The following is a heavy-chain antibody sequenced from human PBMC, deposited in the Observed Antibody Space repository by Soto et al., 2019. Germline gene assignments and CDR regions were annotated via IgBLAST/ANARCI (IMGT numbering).Heavy chain of an antibody. CDR1: CGYINSGAYY. J-gene: IGHJ4*02. CDR2: IYYSGTT. CDR3: AREGDCTNGVCYDY. Sequence: PSETLSLTRTVACGYINSGAYYWNRFHQPPGKGLECIGHIYYSGTTCYSPSLKSRVTISVDTSKNQFSLNLRSVTVADTAVYYCAREGDCTNGVCYDYWGQGILVTVS. V-gene: IGHV4-30-4*01. D-gene: IGHD2-8*01.